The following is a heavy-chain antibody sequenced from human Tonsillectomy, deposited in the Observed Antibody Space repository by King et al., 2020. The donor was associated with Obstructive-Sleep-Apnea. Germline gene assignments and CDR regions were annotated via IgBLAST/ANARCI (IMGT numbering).Heavy chain of an antibody. CDR2: IYYSGST. CDR3: ARGIAAAGDYYYYGMDV. V-gene: IGHV4-59*01. CDR1: GGSISSYY. D-gene: IGHD6-13*01. Sequence: VQLQESGPGLVKPSETLSLTCTVSGGSISSYYWSWIRQPPGKGLEWIGYIYYSGSTNYNPSLKSRVTISVDTSKNQFSLKLSSVTAADTAVYYWARGIAAAGDYYYYGMDVWGQGTTVTVSS. J-gene: IGHJ6*02.